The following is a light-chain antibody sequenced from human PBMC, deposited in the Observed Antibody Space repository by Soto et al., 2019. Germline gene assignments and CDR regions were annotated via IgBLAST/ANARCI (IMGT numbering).Light chain of an antibody. J-gene: IGKJ2*01. CDR1: QSIDTY. CDR2: GAS. V-gene: IGKV3-15*01. Sequence: EIVLTQSPATLSVSPGERATLSCRASQSIDTYLAWYQQKPGQSPSPLIYGASNRATGIPARFSGSGSGTEFTLTISSLQSEDFAVYYCQQYDHWPRGTFGQGTKLEI. CDR3: QQYDHWPRGT.